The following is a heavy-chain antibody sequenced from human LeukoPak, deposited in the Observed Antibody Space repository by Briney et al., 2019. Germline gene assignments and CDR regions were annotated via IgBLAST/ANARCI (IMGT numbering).Heavy chain of an antibody. D-gene: IGHD6-19*01. CDR2: ISGSNTYI. CDR1: GFAFSTYS. CDR3: ARELFTKVAGPNWFDP. V-gene: IGHV3-21*01. J-gene: IGHJ5*02. Sequence: PGGSLRLSCAASGFAFSTYSVNWVRQAPGKGLEWVSSISGSNTYIYYADSVRGRFTISRDNAKNSLYLQMNSLRAEDTAVYYCARELFTKVAGPNWFDPWGQGTLVTVSS.